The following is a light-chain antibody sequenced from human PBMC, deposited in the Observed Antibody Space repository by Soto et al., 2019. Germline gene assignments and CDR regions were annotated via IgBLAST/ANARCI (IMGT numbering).Light chain of an antibody. CDR1: SNDIGAGYD. V-gene: IGLV1-40*01. CDR3: QSYDSSLSGSV. CDR2: GNS. J-gene: IGLJ3*02. Sequence: QSVLTQPPSVSGAPGQRVTISCTGSSNDIGAGYDVHWYQRLPGTAPKLLIYGNSNRPSGVPDRFSGSKSGTSASLAITGLQAEDEADYYCQSYDSSLSGSVFGGGTKLTAL.